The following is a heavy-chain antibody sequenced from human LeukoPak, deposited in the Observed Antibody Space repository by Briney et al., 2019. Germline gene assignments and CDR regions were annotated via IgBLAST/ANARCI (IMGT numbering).Heavy chain of an antibody. J-gene: IGHJ4*02. V-gene: IGHV3-21*01. CDR3: ARGISNVAGRENFDN. CDR1: GFTLSNAW. CDR2: ISGSSSYI. Sequence: GGSLRLSCAASGFTLSNAWMNWVRQAPGKGLEWVSSISGSSSYIYYADSVKGRFTISRDNAKNSLYLQVNSLRAEDTAVYFCARGISNVAGRENFDNWGQGTLVTVSS. D-gene: IGHD6-19*01.